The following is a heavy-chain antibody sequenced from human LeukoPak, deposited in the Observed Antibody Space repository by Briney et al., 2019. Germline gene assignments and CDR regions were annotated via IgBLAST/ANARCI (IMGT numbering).Heavy chain of an antibody. D-gene: IGHD3-10*01. CDR3: AREHYYGSGSHQWFDP. CDR2: MNPNSGNT. Sequence: ASVKVSCKASGYTFTSYDINWVRQATGQGLEWMGWMNPNSGNTGYAQKFQGRVTMTRNTSISTAYMELSSLRSEDTAVYYCAREHYYGSGSHQWFDPWGQGTLVTVSS. CDR1: GYTFTSYD. J-gene: IGHJ5*02. V-gene: IGHV1-8*01.